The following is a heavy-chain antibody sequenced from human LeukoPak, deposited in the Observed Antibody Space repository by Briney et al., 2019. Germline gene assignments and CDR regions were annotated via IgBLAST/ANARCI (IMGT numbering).Heavy chain of an antibody. J-gene: IGHJ4*02. CDR3: ARGYYDSSGYFDY. CDR2: INPTSGGT. CDR1: GYTFTGYY. D-gene: IGHD3-22*01. Sequence: ASVKVSCKTSGYTFTGYYIQWVRQAPGQGLEWMGYINPTSGGTDYAQEFQGRVTMTRDTSISTAYMELSRLTSDDTAVYYCARGYYDSSGYFDYWGQGTLVTVSS. V-gene: IGHV1-2*02.